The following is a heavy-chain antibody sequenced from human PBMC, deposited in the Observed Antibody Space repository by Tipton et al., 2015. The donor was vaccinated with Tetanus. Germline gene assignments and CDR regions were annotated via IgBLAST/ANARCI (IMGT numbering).Heavy chain of an antibody. CDR2: INHSGST. Sequence: LRLSCAVYGGSFSGYYWSWIRQPPGKGLEWIGEINHSGSTNYNPSLKSRVTISVDTSKNQFSLKLSSVTAADTAVYYCARDSYSSGTLGFDYWGQGTLVTVSS. J-gene: IGHJ4*02. CDR3: ARDSYSSGTLGFDY. V-gene: IGHV4-34*01. D-gene: IGHD6-19*01. CDR1: GGSFSGYY.